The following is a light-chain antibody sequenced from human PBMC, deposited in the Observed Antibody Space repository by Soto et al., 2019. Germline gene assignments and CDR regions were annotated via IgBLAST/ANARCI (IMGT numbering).Light chain of an antibody. CDR1: SSNIGNNY. CDR2: DNN. V-gene: IGLV1-51*01. Sequence: QSLPTQPPSVSAATGQEVTISCSGSSSNIGNNYVAWYRQLPGTAPKVLHYDNNSRRSGIPDRFSGSRSGTSATLGITGLQTGDGADDYGQSYDSSLSVDYVFGSGTKVTVL. CDR3: QSYDSSLSVDYV. J-gene: IGLJ1*01.